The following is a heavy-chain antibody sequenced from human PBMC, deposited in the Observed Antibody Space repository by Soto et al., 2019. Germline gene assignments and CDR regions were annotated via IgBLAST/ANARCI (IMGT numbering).Heavy chain of an antibody. CDR1: GGSISSGGYY. CDR3: ARASSTRGYSYGYWFDP. CDR2: IYYSGST. J-gene: IGHJ5*02. Sequence: SETLSLTCTVSGGSISSGGYYWTWIRQHPGKGLEWIGYIYYSGSTYYNPSLKSRVTISVGTSKNQFSLKLSSVTAADTAVYYCARASSTRGYSYGYWFDPWGQGTLVTVSS. D-gene: IGHD5-18*01. V-gene: IGHV4-31*03.